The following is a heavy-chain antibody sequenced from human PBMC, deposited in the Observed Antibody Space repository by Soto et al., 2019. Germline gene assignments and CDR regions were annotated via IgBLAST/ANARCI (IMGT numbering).Heavy chain of an antibody. V-gene: IGHV3-64*02. CDR1: GFTFRTYA. J-gene: IGHJ4*02. CDR3: ARSIHDFWSGYPQGFFDY. D-gene: IGHD3-3*01. CDR2: ISSNGGST. Sequence: GGSLRLSCAAPGFTFRTYAMHWVRQAPGKGLEYISAISSNGGSTFYADSVQGRFTTSRDNSKNTLYLQVGSLRAEDMAVYYCARSIHDFWSGYPQGFFDYWGQGTLVTVSS.